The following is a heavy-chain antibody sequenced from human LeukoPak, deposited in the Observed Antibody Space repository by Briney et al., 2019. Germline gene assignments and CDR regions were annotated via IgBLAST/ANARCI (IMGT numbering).Heavy chain of an antibody. V-gene: IGHV4-59*01. D-gene: IGHD4-17*01. CDR1: GGSISSYY. CDR2: VYYSGST. CDR3: ARGALDADSTSHYYHYMDV. J-gene: IGHJ6*03. Sequence: SETLSLTCTVSGGSISSYYWSWIRQPPGKGLEWIGYVYYSGSTNYNPSLTTRVTISVDTSKNQFSLRLSSVTAADTAVYYCARGALDADSTSHYYHYMDVWGKGTTVTVSS.